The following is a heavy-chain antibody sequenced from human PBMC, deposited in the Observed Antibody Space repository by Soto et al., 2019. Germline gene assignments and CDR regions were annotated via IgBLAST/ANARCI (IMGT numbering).Heavy chain of an antibody. CDR3: ARVCMVRGVSHCTWFDY. CDR2: IYYSGST. Sequence: SETLSLTCTVSGGSISSSSYYWGWIRQPPGKGLEWIGSIYYSGSTYYNPSHKSRVTISVDTSKNQFSLKLSSVTAADTAVYYCARVCMVRGVSHCTWFDYWGQGTLVTVSS. J-gene: IGHJ4*02. D-gene: IGHD3-10*01. CDR1: GGSISSSSYY. V-gene: IGHV4-39*01.